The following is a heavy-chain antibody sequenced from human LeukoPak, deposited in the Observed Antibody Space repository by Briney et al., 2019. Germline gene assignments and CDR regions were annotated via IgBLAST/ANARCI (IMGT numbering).Heavy chain of an antibody. Sequence: GESLQISCKGSGYSFTSHWIGWVRQMPGKGLEWMGIVNPDDSDTICSPSFQGQVTISADESITTAYLQWSSLKASDTAMYYCARLRWPRGGRSSFDYWGQGALVTVSS. J-gene: IGHJ4*02. V-gene: IGHV5-51*01. CDR2: VNPDDSDT. D-gene: IGHD3-10*01. CDR3: ARLRWPRGGRSSFDY. CDR1: GYSFTSHW.